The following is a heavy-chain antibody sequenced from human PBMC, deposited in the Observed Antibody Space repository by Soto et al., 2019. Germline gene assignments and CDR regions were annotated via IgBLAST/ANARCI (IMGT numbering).Heavy chain of an antibody. J-gene: IGHJ4*02. D-gene: IGHD1-26*01. V-gene: IGHV1-69*13. CDR1: GGTFSSYA. CDR3: ARGVGATTEPFAYFDY. CDR2: IIPIFGTA. Sequence: GAAVKVSCKASGGTFSSYAISWVPQAPGQGLEWMGGIIPIFGTANYAQKFQGRVTITADESTSTAYMELSSLRSEDTAVYYCARGVGATTEPFAYFDYWGQGTLVTVSS.